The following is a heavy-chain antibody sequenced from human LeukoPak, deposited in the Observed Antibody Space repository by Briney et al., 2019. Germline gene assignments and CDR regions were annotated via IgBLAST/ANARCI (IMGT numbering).Heavy chain of an antibody. Sequence: GGSLRLSCEGSGLSLSSYWMTWVRQLPGKGPEWVANIRQDESERYFADSVKGRFTISRDHAKKSVYLHMSSLRAEDTALYYCARLSAYYYGSYFYYYMDVWGKGTTVTVSS. CDR2: IRQDESER. V-gene: IGHV3-7*01. D-gene: IGHD3-10*01. CDR1: GLSLSSYW. J-gene: IGHJ6*03. CDR3: ARLSAYYYGSYFYYYMDV.